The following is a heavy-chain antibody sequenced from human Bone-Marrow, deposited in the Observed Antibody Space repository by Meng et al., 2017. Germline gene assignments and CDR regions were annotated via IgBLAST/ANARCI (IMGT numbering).Heavy chain of an antibody. Sequence: GESLKISCAASGFTFSDYYMSWIRQAPGKGLEWVSYISSSGSTIYYADPVKGRFTISRDNAKNSLYLQMNSLRAEDTAVYYCARVDHHDAFDIWGQGTMVTVSS. J-gene: IGHJ3*02. V-gene: IGHV3-11*04. CDR2: ISSSGSTI. CDR3: ARVDHHDAFDI. CDR1: GFTFSDYY. D-gene: IGHD1-14*01.